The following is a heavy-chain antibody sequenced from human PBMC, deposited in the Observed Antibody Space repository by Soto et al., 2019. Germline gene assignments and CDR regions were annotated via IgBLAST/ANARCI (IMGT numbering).Heavy chain of an antibody. V-gene: IGHV1-18*04. D-gene: IGHD6-19*01. Sequence: QVQLVQSGAEVKKTGASVKVSCKASGYTFTDYGISWVRQAPGQGLEWMGWISTYNGNTIYAQKIQGTVTMTTDTCTSTAYVELRSLRSDDTAVYYCAREEGVSDWHAFDYWGQGTLVTVSS. CDR2: ISTYNGNT. J-gene: IGHJ4*02. CDR1: GYTFTDYG. CDR3: AREEGVSDWHAFDY.